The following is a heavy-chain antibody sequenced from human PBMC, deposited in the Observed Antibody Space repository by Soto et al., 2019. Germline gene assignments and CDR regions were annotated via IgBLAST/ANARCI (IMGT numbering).Heavy chain of an antibody. CDR2: IMSKTDGETT. CDR1: GFTFNNAW. Sequence: PGGSXRLSCAASGFTFNNAWMNWVRQAPGKGLEWVGRIMSKTDGETTDYAAPVKGRFTISRDDSKNTLYLQMNSLKTEDTGVYYCATGGIEVVLTARVGNYWGQGTLVTVSS. CDR3: ATGGIEVVLTARVGNY. J-gene: IGHJ4*02. D-gene: IGHD2-15*01. V-gene: IGHV3-15*07.